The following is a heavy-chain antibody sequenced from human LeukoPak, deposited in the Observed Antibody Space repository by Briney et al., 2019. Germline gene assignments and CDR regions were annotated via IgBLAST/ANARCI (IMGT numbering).Heavy chain of an antibody. J-gene: IGHJ4*02. D-gene: IGHD3-3*01. CDR3: AKSPTHEWPNCFDY. V-gene: IGHV3-23*01. Sequence: PGGSLRLSCAASGFTFSSYAMSWVRQAPGKGLEWVSAISVSGGSTYYADSVKGRFTISRDNSKNTLYLQMNSLRAEDTAVYYCAKSPTHEWPNCFDYWAREPRSPSPQ. CDR2: ISVSGGST. CDR1: GFTFSSYA.